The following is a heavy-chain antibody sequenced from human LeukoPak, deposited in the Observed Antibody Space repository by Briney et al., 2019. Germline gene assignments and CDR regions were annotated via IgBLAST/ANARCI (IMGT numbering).Heavy chain of an antibody. CDR3: ARIYGSSGYYSDY. CDR2: TYHGGSS. CDR1: GASISSGDYS. J-gene: IGHJ4*02. D-gene: IGHD3-22*01. V-gene: IGHV4-30-2*01. Sequence: SQTLSLTCAVSGASISSGDYSWSWIRQPPGKGLEWIGYTYHGGSSYSNPSLKSRVTISVDTSKNQFSLKVNSVTAADTAVYYCARIYGSSGYYSDYWGQGTLVTVSS.